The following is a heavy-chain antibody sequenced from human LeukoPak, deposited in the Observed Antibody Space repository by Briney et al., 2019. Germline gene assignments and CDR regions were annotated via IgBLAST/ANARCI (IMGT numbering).Heavy chain of an antibody. CDR3: AREGDCSGGSCYFYFDY. J-gene: IGHJ4*02. D-gene: IGHD2-15*01. CDR1: GVSISSYY. CDR2: IYYSGST. V-gene: IGHV4-59*01. Sequence: SETLSLTCTVSGVSISSYYWSWIRQPPGKGLEWIGYIYYSGSTNYNPSLKSRVIISVDTSKNQFSLKLSSVTAADTAVYYCAREGDCSGGSCYFYFDYWGQGTLVTVSS.